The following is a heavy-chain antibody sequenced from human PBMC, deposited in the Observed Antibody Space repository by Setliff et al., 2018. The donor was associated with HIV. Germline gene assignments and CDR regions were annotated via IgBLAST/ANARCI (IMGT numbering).Heavy chain of an antibody. V-gene: IGHV5-51*01. Sequence: PGESLKISCKTSEYTFNTHWIGWVRQVPGKGLEWMGVIYPGDLRTRYNPSFQGQVTLSVDKSTRTAYLQWNSLRASDSAMYYCATRPLLDTGPSFWGQGTVVIVSS. CDR1: EYTFNTHW. J-gene: IGHJ4*02. CDR2: IYPGDLRT. D-gene: IGHD2-8*02. CDR3: ATRPLLDTGPSF.